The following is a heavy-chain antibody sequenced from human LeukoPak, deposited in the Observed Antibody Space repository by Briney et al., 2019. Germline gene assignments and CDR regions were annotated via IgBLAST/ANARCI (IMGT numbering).Heavy chain of an antibody. CDR2: VNPNSGGT. J-gene: IGHJ4*02. CDR3: ARATGRCYSSGCSDFDY. D-gene: IGHD6-19*01. V-gene: IGHV1-2*02. Sequence: ASVKVSCKASGYTFTGYYMHWVRHAPGHGLEWMGWVNPNSGGTNYAQKFQGRATMTRDTSISTAYMELSRLRSDDTAVYYCARATGRCYSSGCSDFDYWGQGTLVTVSS. CDR1: GYTFTGYY.